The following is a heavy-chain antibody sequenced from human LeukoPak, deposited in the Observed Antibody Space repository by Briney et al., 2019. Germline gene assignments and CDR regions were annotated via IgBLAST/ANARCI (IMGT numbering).Heavy chain of an antibody. J-gene: IGHJ4*02. Sequence: SVKVSCKASGGTFSSYAISWVRQAPGQGLEWMGRIIPILGIANYAQKFQGRVTITADKSTSTAYMELSSLRSEDTAVYYCARDVAPPYSGSYFDYWGQGTLVTVSS. V-gene: IGHV1-69*04. D-gene: IGHD1-26*01. CDR2: IIPILGIA. CDR3: ARDVAPPYSGSYFDY. CDR1: GGTFSSYA.